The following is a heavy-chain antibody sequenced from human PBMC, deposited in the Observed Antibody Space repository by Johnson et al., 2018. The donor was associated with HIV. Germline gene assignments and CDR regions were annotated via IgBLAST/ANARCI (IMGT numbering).Heavy chain of an antibody. CDR2: ISGSGGST. Sequence: VQLVESGGGLVQPGGSLRLSCAASGFTFSSYAMSWVRQAPGKGLEWVSAISGSGGSTYYADSVKGRFTISRDNSKNTLYLQMNSLKAEDTAVYYCARDPGNYGGAFDIWGQGTMVTVSS. J-gene: IGHJ3*02. CDR3: ARDPGNYGGAFDI. D-gene: IGHD4-11*01. CDR1: GFTFSSYA. V-gene: IGHV3-23*04.